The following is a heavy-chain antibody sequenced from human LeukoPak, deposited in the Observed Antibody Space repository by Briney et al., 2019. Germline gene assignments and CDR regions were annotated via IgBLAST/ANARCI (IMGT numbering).Heavy chain of an antibody. J-gene: IGHJ4*02. CDR3: ARDPSRWELLNFDY. D-gene: IGHD1-26*01. CDR2: ISSSGSYV. Sequence: GGSLRLSCTASGFTFSTYNMNWVRQAPGKGLEWVSSISSSGSYVYYADSLKGRFTVSRDNAKDSLYLQMNSLRAEDTAVYYCARDPSRWELLNFDYWGQGTLVTVSP. V-gene: IGHV3-21*01. CDR1: GFTFSTYN.